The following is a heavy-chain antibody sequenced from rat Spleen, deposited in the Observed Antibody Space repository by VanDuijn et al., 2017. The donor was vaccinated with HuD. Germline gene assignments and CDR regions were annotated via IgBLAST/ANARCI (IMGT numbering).Heavy chain of an antibody. CDR3: TRTSYGGYRDWFAY. Sequence: EVQLVESDGGLVQPGRSLKLSCAASGFTFSDYYMAWVRQAPTKGLEWVATISYDGSYTYYRDSVKGRFTISRDNAKNTQYLQMDSLRSEDTATYYCTRTSYGGYRDWFAYWGQGTLVTVSS. CDR2: ISYDGSYT. J-gene: IGHJ3*01. V-gene: IGHV5-29*01. CDR1: GFTFSDYY. D-gene: IGHD1-11*01.